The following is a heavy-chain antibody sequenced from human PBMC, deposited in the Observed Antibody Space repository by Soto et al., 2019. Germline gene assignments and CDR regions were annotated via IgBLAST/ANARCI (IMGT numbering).Heavy chain of an antibody. V-gene: IGHV3-30*03. Sequence: GGSLRLSCAASGFTFGRYGMHWVRQAPGKGLEWVAVISYDGSNEYYADSVKGRFTISRDNSKNTLFLQMNSLRVEDTAVYYCARETRDLWGRGTLVPVSS. CDR3: ARETRDL. J-gene: IGHJ2*01. CDR1: GFTFGRYG. CDR2: ISYDGSNE.